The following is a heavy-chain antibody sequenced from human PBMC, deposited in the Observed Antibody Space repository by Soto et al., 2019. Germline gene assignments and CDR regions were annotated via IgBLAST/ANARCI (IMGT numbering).Heavy chain of an antibody. D-gene: IGHD3-10*01. CDR3: AKKVNSGPGSQYFDY. Sequence: GGSLRLSCAASGFTFSTYSMSWVHQAPGKGLEWVSGFRTGGDDGTTYYADSVKGRFTISRDNSKNTMFLQMNSLRVEDTAIYYCAKKVNSGPGSQYFDYWGQGTLVTVSS. V-gene: IGHV3-23*01. CDR1: GFTFSTYS. J-gene: IGHJ4*02. CDR2: FRTGGDDGTT.